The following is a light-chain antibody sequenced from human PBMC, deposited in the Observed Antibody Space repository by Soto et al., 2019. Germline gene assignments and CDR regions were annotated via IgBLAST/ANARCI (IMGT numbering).Light chain of an antibody. CDR3: QQYNDSFPYT. J-gene: IGKJ5*01. CDR1: QSIANY. V-gene: IGKV1-5*01. Sequence: IQMTQSPSSLSASVGDRVTITCRASQSIANYLNWYQQKPGKAPKLLIYDASGLESGVPSRFSGSGSGTEFTLTVSSLQPDDFATYYCQQYNDSFPYTFGQGTRLEIK. CDR2: DAS.